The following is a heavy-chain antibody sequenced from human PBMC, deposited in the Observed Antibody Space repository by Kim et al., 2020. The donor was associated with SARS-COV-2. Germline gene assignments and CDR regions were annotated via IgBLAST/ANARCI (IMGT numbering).Heavy chain of an antibody. Sequence: SETLSLTCTVSGGSISSGGYYWSWVRQHPGKGLEWIGYIYYSGSTYYNPSLKSRVTISVDTSKNQFSLKLSSVTAADTAVYYCARAQITIFGVVIGWFDPWGQGTLSPSPQ. CDR3: ARAQITIFGVVIGWFDP. V-gene: IGHV4-31*03. CDR2: IYYSGST. D-gene: IGHD3-3*01. CDR1: GGSISSGGYY. J-gene: IGHJ5*02.